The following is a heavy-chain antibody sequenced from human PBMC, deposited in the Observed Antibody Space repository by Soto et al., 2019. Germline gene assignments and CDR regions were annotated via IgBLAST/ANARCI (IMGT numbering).Heavy chain of an antibody. Sequence: SETLSLTCAVSGGSISSSNWWSWVRQPPGKGLEWIGEIYHSGSTNYNPSLKSRVTISVDKSKNQSSLKLSSVTAADTAVYYCARDRFLEWFQYYYYGMDVWGQGTTVTVSS. CDR2: IYHSGST. V-gene: IGHV4-4*02. CDR1: GGSISSSNW. D-gene: IGHD3-3*01. CDR3: ARDRFLEWFQYYYYGMDV. J-gene: IGHJ6*02.